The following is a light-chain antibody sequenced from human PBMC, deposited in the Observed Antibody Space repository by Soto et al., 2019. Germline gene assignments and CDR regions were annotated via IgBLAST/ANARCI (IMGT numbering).Light chain of an antibody. CDR3: QQYNNYWT. J-gene: IGKJ1*01. CDR2: DAS. CDR1: QSVPYNY. Sequence: IVLTQSPGTLSLSPGERVTLSCRASQSVPYNYLAWYQHKPGQTPRLLIYDASTRATAIPDRFSGSGSGTDFTLTISSLEPEDFATYYCQQYNNYWTFGQGTKVEIK. V-gene: IGKV3-20*01.